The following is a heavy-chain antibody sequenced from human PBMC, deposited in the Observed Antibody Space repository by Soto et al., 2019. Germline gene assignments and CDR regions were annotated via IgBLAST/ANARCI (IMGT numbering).Heavy chain of an antibody. J-gene: IGHJ6*02. D-gene: IGHD1-26*01. V-gene: IGHV3-23*01. CDR1: GFTFSSYA. CDR3: AKDDIVGAIPTDYYYCGMDV. CDR2: ISGSGGST. Sequence: EVQLLESGGGLVQPGGSLRLSCAASGFTFSSYAMSWVRQAPGKGLEWVSAISGSGGSTYYADSVKGRFTISRDNSKNTLYLQMNSLRAEDTAVYYCAKDDIVGAIPTDYYYCGMDVWGQGTTVTVSS.